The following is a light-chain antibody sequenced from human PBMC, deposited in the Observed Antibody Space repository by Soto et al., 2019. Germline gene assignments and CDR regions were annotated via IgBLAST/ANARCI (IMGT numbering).Light chain of an antibody. J-gene: IGLJ1*01. Sequence: QSVLTQPASVSGSPGQSITISCTGTSSDVGGYDYVSWYQQHPGKAPKLMIYDVSNRPSGVSNRFSGSKSGNTASLTISGLQAEHEAEYYCSSYTSSSTRVFGTGNKVTVL. CDR3: SSYTSSSTRV. CDR1: SSDVGGYDY. CDR2: DVS. V-gene: IGLV2-14*01.